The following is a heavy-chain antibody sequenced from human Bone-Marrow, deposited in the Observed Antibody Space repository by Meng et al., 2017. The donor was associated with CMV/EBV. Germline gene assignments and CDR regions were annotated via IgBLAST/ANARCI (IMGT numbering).Heavy chain of an antibody. CDR1: GFSFSDSW. V-gene: IGHV3-7*03. CDR2: INQDGNEK. Sequence: GGSLRLSCAASGFSFSDSWMSWVRQAPGKGLEWVANINQDGNEKKYVDSVKGRLIISRDNAKNALFLQMNSLRAEDTAVYYCARGGVKLGYCSSTSCRHGMDVWGQGTTVTVSS. D-gene: IGHD2-2*01. CDR3: ARGGVKLGYCSSTSCRHGMDV. J-gene: IGHJ6*02.